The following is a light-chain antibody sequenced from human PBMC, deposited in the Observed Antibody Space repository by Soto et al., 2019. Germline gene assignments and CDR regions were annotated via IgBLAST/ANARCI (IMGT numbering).Light chain of an antibody. CDR1: QSVSSN. Sequence: EIVMTQSPATLSVPTGERATLSCRASQSVSSNLAWYQQKPGQAPRLLIYDASNRATGIPARFSGSGSGTDFTLTISSLEPEDFAVYYCQQRSNWPTWTFGQGTKVHIK. CDR3: QQRSNWPTWT. V-gene: IGKV3-11*01. J-gene: IGKJ1*01. CDR2: DAS.